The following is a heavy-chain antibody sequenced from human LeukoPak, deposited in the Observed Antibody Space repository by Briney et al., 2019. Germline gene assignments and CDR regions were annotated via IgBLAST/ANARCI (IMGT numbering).Heavy chain of an antibody. CDR2: ISGSGNDI. J-gene: IGHJ4*02. Sequence: GGSLRLSCATSGFIFSGYYKSWIRQAPGKGLEWVSYISGSGNDISYADSVKGRFTISRDNAKGSLYLQMNSLRAADTAVYYCGTHAGRTGSDDWGQGTLVTVSS. CDR3: GTHAGRTGSDD. V-gene: IGHV3-11*01. CDR1: GFIFSGYY. D-gene: IGHD3/OR15-3a*01.